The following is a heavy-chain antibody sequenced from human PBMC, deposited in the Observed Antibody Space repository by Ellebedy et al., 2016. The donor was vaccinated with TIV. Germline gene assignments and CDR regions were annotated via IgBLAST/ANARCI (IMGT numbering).Heavy chain of an antibody. Sequence: PGGSLRLSCAASGFTFSDYSMNWVRQAPGKGLEWLSYISSGSRTILYADSVKGRLTISRDNAKNSLYLQMNSLRAEDTAVYYCASTTILVILSRPYYYEMDVWGQGTTVTVSS. D-gene: IGHD5-24*01. V-gene: IGHV3-48*04. CDR1: GFTFSDYS. J-gene: IGHJ6*02. CDR3: ASTTILVILSRPYYYEMDV. CDR2: ISSGSRTI.